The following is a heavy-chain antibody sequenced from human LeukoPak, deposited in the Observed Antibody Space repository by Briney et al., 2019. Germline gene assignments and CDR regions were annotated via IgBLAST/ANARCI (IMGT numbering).Heavy chain of an antibody. Sequence: SETLSLTCTVSGGSISSGSYYWSWIRQPAGKGLEWIGHIYYSGSTYYNPSLKSRVTISVDRSKNQFSLKLSSVTAADTAVYYCASSSGYSRTFDYWGQGTLVTVSS. CDR2: IYYSGST. V-gene: IGHV4-61*10. J-gene: IGHJ4*02. D-gene: IGHD3-22*01. CDR3: ASSSGYSRTFDY. CDR1: GGSISSGSYY.